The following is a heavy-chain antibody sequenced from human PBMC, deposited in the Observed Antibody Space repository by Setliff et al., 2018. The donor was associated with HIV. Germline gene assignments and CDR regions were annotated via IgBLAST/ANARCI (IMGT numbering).Heavy chain of an antibody. CDR2: IYYNGNAY. D-gene: IGHD4-17*01. CDR3: ASFFVTTVTNQDY. J-gene: IGHJ4*02. V-gene: IGHV4-30-4*08. Sequence: SETLSLTCTVSGGSISSANYYWSWIRQPPGKGLEWIGYIYYNGNAYYYNPSLKSRTTISLDTSMNQFSLKLTSVTAADTAMYYCASFFVTTVTNQDYWGQGTPVTVSS. CDR1: GGSISSANYY.